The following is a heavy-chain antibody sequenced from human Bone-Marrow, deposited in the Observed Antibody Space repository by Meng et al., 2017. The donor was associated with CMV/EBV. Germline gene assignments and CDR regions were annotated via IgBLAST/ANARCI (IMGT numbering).Heavy chain of an antibody. CDR3: AKDDGPVVLARVIGVGYYGMYV. J-gene: IGHJ6*02. Sequence: GGSLRLSCVASGFTFDDYAMHWVRQAPGTALEWVSGITWNSGRTGYADSVKGRFTISRDNSKNTLYLQMNSLRAEDTAVYYCAKDDGPVVLARVIGVGYYGMYVCGQGTTVTVSS. CDR2: ITWNSGRT. CDR1: GFTFDDYA. V-gene: IGHV3-9*01. D-gene: IGHD3-22*01.